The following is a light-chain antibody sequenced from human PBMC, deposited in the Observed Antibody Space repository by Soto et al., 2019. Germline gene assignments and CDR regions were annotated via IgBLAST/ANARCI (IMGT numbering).Light chain of an antibody. V-gene: IGKV3-11*01. Sequence: EIVLTQSPATLSLSPGERATLSCRASLSVGSYLAWYQQRPGQTPRLLIYDASNRAPGIPARFSGSGSGTDFTLTISSLEPEDFAVYYCQQRSSWPLTFGGGTKLEI. CDR1: LSVGSY. J-gene: IGKJ4*01. CDR3: QQRSSWPLT. CDR2: DAS.